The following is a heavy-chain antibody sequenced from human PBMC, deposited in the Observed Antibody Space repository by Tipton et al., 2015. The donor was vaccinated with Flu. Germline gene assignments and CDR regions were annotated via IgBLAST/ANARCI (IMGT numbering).Heavy chain of an antibody. CDR1: GGTFDTYS. CDR3: ARDRAPGLERLDYFYMDV. D-gene: IGHD3-10*01. Sequence: QSGAEVKKPGSSVKVSCKASGGTFDTYSITWVRQAPGQGLEWMGGVNPFFGPPKYAQKFQDRLTINADDSTSTAYMELSGLRSDDTAVYYGARDRAPGLERLDYFYMDVWGTGTTVIVSS. V-gene: IGHV1-69*01. CDR2: VNPFFGPP. J-gene: IGHJ6*03.